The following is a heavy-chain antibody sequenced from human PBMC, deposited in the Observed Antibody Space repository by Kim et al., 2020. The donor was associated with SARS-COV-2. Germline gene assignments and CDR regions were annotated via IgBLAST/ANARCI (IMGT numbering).Heavy chain of an antibody. V-gene: IGHV3-48*01. J-gene: IGHJ4*02. CDR2: RSRSTR. D-gene: IGHD3-16*01. Sequence: RSRSTRYYADSVKGRFTISRDNAKNSLYLQMNSLRAEDTAVYYCAVGGGDYWGQGTLVTVSS. CDR3: AVGGGDY.